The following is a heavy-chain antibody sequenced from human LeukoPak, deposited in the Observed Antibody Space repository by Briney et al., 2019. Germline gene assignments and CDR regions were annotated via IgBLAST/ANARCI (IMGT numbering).Heavy chain of an antibody. D-gene: IGHD5-12*01. CDR2: INPNSGGT. Sequence: ASVKVSCKASGYTFTGYYMHWVRQAPGQGLEWMGWINPNSGGTNYAQKFQGRVTMTRDTSISTAYMELSRLRSDDTAVYYCARSSRGYSGYDSLVFDYWGQGTLVTVSS. V-gene: IGHV1-2*02. CDR1: GYTFTGYY. J-gene: IGHJ4*02. CDR3: ARSSRGYSGYDSLVFDY.